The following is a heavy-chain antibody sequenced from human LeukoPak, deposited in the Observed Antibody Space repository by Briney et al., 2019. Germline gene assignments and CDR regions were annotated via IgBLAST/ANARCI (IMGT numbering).Heavy chain of an antibody. V-gene: IGHV3-23*01. CDR2: ISGSGGST. J-gene: IGHJ6*03. Sequence: PGGSLRLSCAASGFIFSSYAMSWVRQAPGKGLEWVSAISGSGGSTYYADSVKGRFTISRDNSKNTLYLQMNSLRAEDTAVYYCAKGVVTAIIYYYYMDVWGKGTTVTVSS. CDR3: AKGVVTAIIYYYYMDV. D-gene: IGHD2-21*02. CDR1: GFIFSSYA.